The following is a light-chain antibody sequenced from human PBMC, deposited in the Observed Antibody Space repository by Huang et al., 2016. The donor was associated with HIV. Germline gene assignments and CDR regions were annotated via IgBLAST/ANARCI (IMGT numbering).Light chain of an antibody. Sequence: IVMTQSPATLSVSPGERVTRSCRANRTVSTNLAWYQQRAGQPPRRLIYGSSTRAPGVPARVSGSGSGTDFSLTISSLQSEDFALYYCHQYNNWLLSFGGGTRVDI. J-gene: IGKJ4*01. CDR3: HQYNNWLLS. CDR2: GSS. CDR1: RTVSTN. V-gene: IGKV3-15*01.